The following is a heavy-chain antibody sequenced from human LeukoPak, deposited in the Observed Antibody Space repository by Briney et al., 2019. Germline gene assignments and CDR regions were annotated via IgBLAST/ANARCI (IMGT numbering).Heavy chain of an antibody. J-gene: IGHJ1*01. CDR3: ARREAATGKKYFQY. D-gene: IGHD6-13*01. CDR2: ISSSGSTI. V-gene: IGHV3-48*03. Sequence: GGSLRLSCAASGFTFSSYEMNWVRQAPGKGLEWVSYISSSGSTIYYADSVKGRFTISRDNAKNSLYLQMNSLRAEDTAVCYCARREAATGKKYFQYWGQGTLVTVSS. CDR1: GFTFSSYE.